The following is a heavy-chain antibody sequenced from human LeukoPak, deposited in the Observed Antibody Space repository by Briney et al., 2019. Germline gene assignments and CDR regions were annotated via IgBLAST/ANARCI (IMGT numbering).Heavy chain of an antibody. CDR1: GFTFSSYS. Sequence: GGSLRLSCAASGFTFSSYSMNWVRQAPGKGLEWVSSISSISSYIYYADSVKGRFTISRDTAKNSLYLQMNSLRAEDTAVYYCAREPMVKLLDYWGQGTLVTVSS. CDR2: ISSISSYI. V-gene: IGHV3-21*01. CDR3: AREPMVKLLDY. J-gene: IGHJ4*02. D-gene: IGHD5-18*01.